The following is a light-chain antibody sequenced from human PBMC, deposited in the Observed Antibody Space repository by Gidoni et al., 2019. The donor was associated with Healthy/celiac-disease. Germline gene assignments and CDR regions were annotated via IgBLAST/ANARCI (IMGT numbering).Light chain of an antibody. Sequence: QSVLTQPPSASGTPGQRVTISCSGRSSNIGSTTVNWYQQLPGTAPKLLIYSHNQRPSGVPDRFSGSKSGTSASLAISGLQSEDEADYYCAAWDDSLNGPHYVFGTGTKVTVL. V-gene: IGLV1-44*01. J-gene: IGLJ1*01. CDR2: SHN. CDR1: SSNIGSTT. CDR3: AAWDDSLNGPHYV.